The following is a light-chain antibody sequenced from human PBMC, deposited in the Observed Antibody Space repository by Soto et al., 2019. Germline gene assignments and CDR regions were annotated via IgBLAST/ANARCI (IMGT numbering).Light chain of an antibody. Sequence: DIQMTQSPSSLSASVGDRVTITGRASQSISGYLNWYQQKPGKAPDILIYAASTLQSGVPSRFRASGSGTEFTLTISSLQPEDLATYYCQQSFRARSFGQGTRV. V-gene: IGKV1-39*01. CDR3: QQSFRARS. CDR1: QSISGY. J-gene: IGKJ1*01. CDR2: AAS.